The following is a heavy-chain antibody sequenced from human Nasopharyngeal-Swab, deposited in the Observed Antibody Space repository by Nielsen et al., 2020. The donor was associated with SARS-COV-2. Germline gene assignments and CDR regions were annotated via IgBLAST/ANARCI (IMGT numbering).Heavy chain of an antibody. CDR3: ARDQVRDKTNDY. J-gene: IGHJ4*02. V-gene: IGHV1-18*01. D-gene: IGHD3-10*01. CDR1: GYTFTSYG. CDR2: ISAYNGNT. Sequence: ASVNVSCKASGYTFTSYGISWVRQAPGQGLEWMGWISAYNGNTNYAQKLQGRVTMTTDTSTSTAYMELRSLRSDDTAVYYCARDQVRDKTNDYWGQGTLVTVSS.